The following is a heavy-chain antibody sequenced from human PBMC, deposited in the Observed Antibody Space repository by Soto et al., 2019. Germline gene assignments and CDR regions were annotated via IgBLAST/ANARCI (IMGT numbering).Heavy chain of an antibody. CDR2: IIPIFGTA. CDR1: GGTFSSYA. D-gene: IGHD6-13*01. Sequence: SVKVSCKASGGTFSSYAISWVRQAPGQGLEWMGGIIPIFGTANYAQKFQGRVTITADKSTSTAYMELSSLRSEDTAVYYCARGSIAAAGRNYYYGMDVWGQGTTVTV. V-gene: IGHV1-69*06. CDR3: ARGSIAAAGRNYYYGMDV. J-gene: IGHJ6*02.